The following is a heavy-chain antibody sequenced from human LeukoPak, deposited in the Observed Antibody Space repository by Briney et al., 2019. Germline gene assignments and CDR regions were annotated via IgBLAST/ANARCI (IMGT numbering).Heavy chain of an antibody. J-gene: IGHJ4*02. CDR2: IYTGGST. Sequence: GGSLRLSCAASGFTVSSNYMSWVRQARGKGLEWVSVIYTGGSTYYADSVKGRFTISRDNSKHTLYLQMNSLRAEDTAVYYCARGYCSGGSCYSVYFDYWGQGTLVTVSS. D-gene: IGHD2-15*01. CDR3: ARGYCSGGSCYSVYFDY. V-gene: IGHV3-66*01. CDR1: GFTVSSNY.